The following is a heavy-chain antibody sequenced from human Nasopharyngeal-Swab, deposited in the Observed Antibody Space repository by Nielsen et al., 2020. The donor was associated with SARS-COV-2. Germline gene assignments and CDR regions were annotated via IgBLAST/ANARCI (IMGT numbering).Heavy chain of an antibody. CDR2: IWYDGSNK. Sequence: GASLKISCAASGFTFSSYGMHWVRQAPGKGLEWVAVIWYDGSNKYYADSVKGRFTISRDNSKNTLYLQMNSPRAEDTAVYYCARDNLDYGDYNPEDYYYYYGMDVWGQGTTVTVSS. J-gene: IGHJ6*02. D-gene: IGHD4-17*01. CDR3: ARDNLDYGDYNPEDYYYYYGMDV. V-gene: IGHV3-33*01. CDR1: GFTFSSYG.